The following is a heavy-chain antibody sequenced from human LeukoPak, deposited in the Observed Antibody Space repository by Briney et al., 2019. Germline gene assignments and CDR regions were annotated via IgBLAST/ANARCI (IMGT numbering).Heavy chain of an antibody. CDR2: INHSGST. CDR3: AREAIVVPAALNLSWFDP. V-gene: IGHV4-34*01. D-gene: IGHD2-2*01. Sequence: SETLSLTCAVYGGSFSGYYWSWIRQPPGKGLEWIGEINHSGSTNYNPSLKSRVTISVDTSKNQFSLKLSSVTAADTAVYYCAREAIVVPAALNLSWFDPWGQGTLVTVSS. CDR1: GGSFSGYY. J-gene: IGHJ5*02.